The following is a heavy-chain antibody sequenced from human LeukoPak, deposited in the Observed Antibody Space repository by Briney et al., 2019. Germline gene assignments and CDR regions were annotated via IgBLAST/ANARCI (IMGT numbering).Heavy chain of an antibody. Sequence: SETLSLTCAVSGGSISSGGYSWSWIRQPPGKGLEWIGYIYHSGSTYYNPSLKSRVTISVDRSKNQFSLKLSSVTGADTAVYYCARYDQVGSTRWFDPWGQGTLVTVTS. J-gene: IGHJ5*02. CDR1: GGSISSGGYS. CDR3: ARYDQVGSTRWFDP. D-gene: IGHD3-16*01. CDR2: IYHSGST. V-gene: IGHV4-30-2*02.